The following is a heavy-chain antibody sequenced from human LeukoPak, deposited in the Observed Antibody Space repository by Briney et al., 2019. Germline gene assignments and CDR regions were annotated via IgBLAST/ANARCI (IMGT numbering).Heavy chain of an antibody. CDR1: GFSFSNYG. CDR2: ISYAGGNK. V-gene: IGHV3-30*18. J-gene: IGHJ4*02. Sequence: GRSLRLSCAASGFSFSNYGMHWVRQAPGKGLEWEAAISYAGGNKYYADSMKGRVTISRDNSKNTLYLQMNSLRAEDTAVYFCAKDPRQLTSVTTYYFDYWGQGTLVTFSS. CDR3: AKDPRQLTSVTTYYFDY. D-gene: IGHD4-17*01.